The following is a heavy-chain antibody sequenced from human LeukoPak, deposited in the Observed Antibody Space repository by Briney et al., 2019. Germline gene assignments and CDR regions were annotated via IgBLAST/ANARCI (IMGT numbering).Heavy chain of an antibody. J-gene: IGHJ4*02. CDR1: GGSIGSYY. V-gene: IGHV4-59*01. Sequence: SETLSLTCTVSGGSIGSYYWSWIRQPPGKGLEWIGYIYYSGSTNYNPSLKSRVTISVDTSKNQFSLKLSSVTAADTAVYYCARQLATITSPDYWGQGTLVTVSS. CDR3: ARQLATITSPDY. CDR2: IYYSGST. D-gene: IGHD5-12*01.